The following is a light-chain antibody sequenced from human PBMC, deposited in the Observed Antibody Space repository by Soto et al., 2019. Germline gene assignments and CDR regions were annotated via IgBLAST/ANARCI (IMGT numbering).Light chain of an antibody. CDR3: QQSNDWTPGLT. CDR1: QSVNNN. V-gene: IGKV3-15*01. CDR2: GSS. Sequence: EIVMTQSPATLSVSPGERATLSCRAGQSVNNNVVWYQQKPGQAPRLLIYGSSTRAAGVPARFSGSGSGTEFTLTISSLQSEDFAVYYCQQSNDWTPGLTFGGGTKVEMK. J-gene: IGKJ4*01.